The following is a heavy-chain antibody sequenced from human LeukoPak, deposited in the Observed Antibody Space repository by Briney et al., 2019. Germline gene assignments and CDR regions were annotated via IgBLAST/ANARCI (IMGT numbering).Heavy chain of an antibody. V-gene: IGHV4-59*01. J-gene: IGHJ5*02. CDR1: GGSISSYY. CDR2: IYYSGST. CDR3: ARDEKQGFDP. Sequence: SVTLSLTCTVSGGSISSYYWSWIRQPPGKGLEWIGYIYYSGSTNYNPSLKSRVTISVDTSKNQFSPKLSSVTAADTAVYYCARDEKQGFDPWGQGTLVTASS.